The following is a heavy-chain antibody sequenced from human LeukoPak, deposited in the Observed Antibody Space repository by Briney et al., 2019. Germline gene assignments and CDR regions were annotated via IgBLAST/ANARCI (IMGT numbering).Heavy chain of an antibody. V-gene: IGHV3-30*18. CDR3: AKGGDGYNYLLIDY. Sequence: PGRSLRLSCAASGFTFSSYGMHWVRQAPGKGLEWVAVISYDGSNKYYADSVKGRFTISRDNSKNTPYLQMNSLRAEDTAVYYCAKGGDGYNYLLIDYWGQGTLVTVSS. J-gene: IGHJ4*02. CDR2: ISYDGSNK. CDR1: GFTFSSYG. D-gene: IGHD5-24*01.